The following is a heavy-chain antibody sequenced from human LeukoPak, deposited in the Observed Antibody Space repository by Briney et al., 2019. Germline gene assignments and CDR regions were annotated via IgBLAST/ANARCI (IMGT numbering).Heavy chain of an antibody. Sequence: GGSLRLSCAASGFTFDDYAMHWVRQAPGKGLEWVSGISWNSGSIGYADSVKGRFTISRDNAKNSLYLQTDSLRAEDTALYYCAKGGAGGNYFDYWGQGTLVTVSS. D-gene: IGHD1-26*01. CDR3: AKGGAGGNYFDY. J-gene: IGHJ4*02. V-gene: IGHV3-9*01. CDR2: ISWNSGSI. CDR1: GFTFDDYA.